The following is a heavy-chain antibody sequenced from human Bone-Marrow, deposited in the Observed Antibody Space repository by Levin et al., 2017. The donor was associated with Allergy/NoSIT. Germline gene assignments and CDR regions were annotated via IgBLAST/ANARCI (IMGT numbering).Heavy chain of an antibody. V-gene: IGHV4-59*01. D-gene: IGHD1-26*01. Sequence: SQTLSLPCTVSGGSIRSYYWSWIRQPPGKGLEWIGYIYYSGSTNYNPSLKSRVTISVDTSKNQFSLKLSSVTAADTAVYYCARGGARATSGSYFYYWGQGTLVTVSS. CDR3: ARGGARATSGSYFYY. CDR2: IYYSGST. CDR1: GGSIRSYY. J-gene: IGHJ4*02.